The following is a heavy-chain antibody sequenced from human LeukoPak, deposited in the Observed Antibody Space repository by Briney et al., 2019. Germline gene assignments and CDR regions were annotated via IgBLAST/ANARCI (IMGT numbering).Heavy chain of an antibody. CDR1: GFTFSSYS. D-gene: IGHD5-24*01. CDR2: ISSSSSYI. V-gene: IGHV3-21*01. CDR3: ARDLDGYIQPWKY. J-gene: IGHJ4*02. Sequence: TGGSLRLSCAASGFTFSSYSMNWVRQAPGKGLEWVSSISSSSSYIYYADSVKGRFTISRDNAKNSLYLQMNSLRAEDTAVYYCARDLDGYIQPWKYWGQGTLVTVPS.